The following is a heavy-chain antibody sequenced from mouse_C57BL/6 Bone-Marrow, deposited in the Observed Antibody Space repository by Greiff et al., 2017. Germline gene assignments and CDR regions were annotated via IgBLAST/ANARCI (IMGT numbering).Heavy chain of an antibody. V-gene: IGHV1-55*01. J-gene: IGHJ2*01. CDR1: GYTFTSYW. CDR2: IYPGSGST. CDR3: ARCRYYYGSYFDY. Sequence: QVQLQQSGAELVKPGASVKMSCKASGYTFTSYWITWVKQRPGQGLEWIGDIYPGSGSTNYNEKFKSKATLTVDTSSSTAYMQLSSLTSEDSAVXYCARCRYYYGSYFDYWGQGTTLTVSS. D-gene: IGHD1-1*01.